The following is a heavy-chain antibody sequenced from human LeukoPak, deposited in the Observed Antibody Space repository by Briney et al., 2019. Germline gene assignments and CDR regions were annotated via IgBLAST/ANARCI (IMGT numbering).Heavy chain of an antibody. CDR1: GFTFSSYE. J-gene: IGHJ4*02. D-gene: IGHD4/OR15-4a*01. CDR2: ISSSGGTI. V-gene: IGHV3-48*03. Sequence: PGGSLRLSCAASGFTFSSYEMNWVRQAPGKGLERVSYISSSGGTIYYADSVKGRFTISRDNAKNSLYLQMNSLRAGDTAVYYCARDLVLTDSWGQGTLVTVSS. CDR3: ARDLVLTDS.